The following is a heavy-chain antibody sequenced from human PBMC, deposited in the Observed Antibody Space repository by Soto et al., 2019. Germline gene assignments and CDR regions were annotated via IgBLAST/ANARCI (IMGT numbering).Heavy chain of an antibody. CDR3: AKRQTLTTWRYDAFDI. V-gene: IGHV3-23*01. J-gene: IGHJ3*02. CDR1: GVTFGSYA. D-gene: IGHD4-17*01. CDR2: LNARDGGT. Sequence: EVQLLESWGGLVQPGGALRLSCAASGVTFGSYAMSWVRQAPGKGLELVSTLNARDGGTYYADSVKGRFTIARDDSQNTLDLQMSSLRAEDTAVYSCAKRQTLTTWRYDAFDIWGHGTMVTVSS.